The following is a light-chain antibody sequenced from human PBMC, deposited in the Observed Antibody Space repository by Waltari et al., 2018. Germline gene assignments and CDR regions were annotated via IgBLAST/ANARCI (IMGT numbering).Light chain of an antibody. CDR2: DVN. V-gene: IGLV2-14*03. CDR3: TSYRSSSTPVV. Sequence: QSALTQPASVSGSPGQSITISCTGTSDHVGAYNYVSWYQQHPGLAPKLIIYDVNNRPFGISSRFSGSKSGNTASLTISGLQADDESHYYCTSYRSSSTPVVFGGGTKLTVL. J-gene: IGLJ2*01. CDR1: SDHVGAYNY.